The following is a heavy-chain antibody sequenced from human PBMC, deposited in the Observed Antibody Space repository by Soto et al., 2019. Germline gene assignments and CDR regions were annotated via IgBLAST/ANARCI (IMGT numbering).Heavy chain of an antibody. Sequence: ASVKVSCKAAGYTFTGYYMHWVRQAPGQGLEWMGWINPKSGGTNYAQKFQGRVTMTRDTSISTAYMELSRLRSDDTAVYYCARERGYCSSNGCWTFDHWGHGTLVTVSS. CDR2: INPKSGGT. CDR3: ARERGYCSSNGCWTFDH. V-gene: IGHV1-2*02. CDR1: GYTFTGYY. D-gene: IGHD2-2*01. J-gene: IGHJ4*01.